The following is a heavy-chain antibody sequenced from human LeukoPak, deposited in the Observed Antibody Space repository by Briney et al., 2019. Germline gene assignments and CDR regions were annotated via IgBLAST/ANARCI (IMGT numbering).Heavy chain of an antibody. V-gene: IGHV1-46*03. CDR2: INPSGGST. Sequence: WASVKVSCKASGYTFTDFYIHWVRQAPGQGLEWMGIINPSGGSTSYAQKFQGRVTMTRDTSTSTVYMELSSLRSEDTAVYYCARSNGVGSDFDYWGQGTLVTVSS. D-gene: IGHD2-8*01. CDR1: GYTFTDFY. J-gene: IGHJ4*02. CDR3: ARSNGVGSDFDY.